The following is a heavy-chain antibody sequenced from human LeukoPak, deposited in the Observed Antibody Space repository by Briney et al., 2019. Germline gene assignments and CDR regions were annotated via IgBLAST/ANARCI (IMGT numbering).Heavy chain of an antibody. CDR3: ARRYSPYYYGSGSTPDWFDP. V-gene: IGHV5-10-1*01. D-gene: IGHD3-10*01. J-gene: IGHJ5*02. CDR1: GYSFTSYW. CDR2: IDPSDSYT. Sequence: GESLKISCKGSGYSFTSYWISWVRQMPGKGLEWIGRIDPSDSYTNYSPSFQGHVTISADKSISTAYLQWSSLKASDTAMYYCARRYSPYYYGSGSTPDWFDPWGQGTLVTVSS.